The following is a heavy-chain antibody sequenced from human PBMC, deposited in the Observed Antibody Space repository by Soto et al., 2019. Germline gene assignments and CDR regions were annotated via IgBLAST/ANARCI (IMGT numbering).Heavy chain of an antibody. V-gene: IGHV1-3*01. CDR1: GYTFTSYP. D-gene: IGHD3-3*01. J-gene: IGHJ4*02. CDR2: INAGNGNT. Sequence: QVQFVQSGAEVKKPGASVKVSCRASGYTFTSYPLHWVRQAPGQRFEWMGWINAGNGNTRFSSKLQDSVIMTRGASASTIHMELSSLRSEDTAVYYCSREVRTISGVVLLDYWGQGTLVTVSS. CDR3: SREVRTISGVVLLDY.